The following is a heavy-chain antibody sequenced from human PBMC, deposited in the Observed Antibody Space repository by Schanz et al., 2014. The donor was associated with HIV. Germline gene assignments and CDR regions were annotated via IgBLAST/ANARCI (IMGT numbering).Heavy chain of an antibody. Sequence: QVQLVESGGGLVKPGGSLRLSCAASGFTFSDYYMSWIRQAPGKGLEWAAVIWYDGSYKYYADSVKGRFTISRDNSKNTLYLQMNSLRAEDTAVYYCEKDLLSRYCSGGSCYSSYWGRGTLVTVSS. V-gene: IGHV3-33*06. D-gene: IGHD2-15*01. J-gene: IGHJ4*02. CDR3: EKDLLSRYCSGGSCYSSY. CDR2: IWYDGSYK. CDR1: GFTFSDYY.